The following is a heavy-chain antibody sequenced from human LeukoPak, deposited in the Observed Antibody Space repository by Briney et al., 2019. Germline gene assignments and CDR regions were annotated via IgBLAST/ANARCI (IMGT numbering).Heavy chain of an antibody. CDR3: ARDSFNIVLNPDAFDI. CDR2: ISSSSSYI. J-gene: IGHJ3*02. CDR1: GFTFSSYW. V-gene: IGHV3-21*01. D-gene: IGHD2-8*01. Sequence: GGSLRLSCAASGFTFSSYWMSWVRQAPGKGLEWVSSISSSSSYIYYADSVKGRFTISRDNAKNSLYLQMNSLRAEDTAVYYCARDSFNIVLNPDAFDIWGQGTMVTVSS.